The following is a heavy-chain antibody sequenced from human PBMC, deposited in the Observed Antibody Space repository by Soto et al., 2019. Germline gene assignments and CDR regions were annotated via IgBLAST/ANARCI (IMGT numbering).Heavy chain of an antibody. CDR2: IKQDGSEK. Sequence: PGGSLRLSCAASGFTFSSYWMSWVRQAPGKGLEWVANIKQDGSEKYYVDSVKGRFTISRDNAKNSLYLQMNSLRAEDTAVYYCASQGTGAATPYYYYYYGMDVWGQGTTVTVSS. D-gene: IGHD2-15*01. J-gene: IGHJ6*02. CDR3: ASQGTGAATPYYYYYYGMDV. V-gene: IGHV3-7*01. CDR1: GFTFSSYW.